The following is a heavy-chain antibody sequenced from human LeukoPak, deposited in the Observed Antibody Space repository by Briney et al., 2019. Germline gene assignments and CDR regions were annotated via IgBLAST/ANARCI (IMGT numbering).Heavy chain of an antibody. CDR3: AKDQFKSYYDSSGYYHDAFDI. CDR2: ISGSGGST. J-gene: IGHJ3*02. D-gene: IGHD3-22*01. V-gene: IGHV3-23*01. Sequence: GGSLRLSCAASGFTFSSYAMSWVRQAPGKGLEWVPAISGSGGSTYYADSVKGRFTISRDNSKNTLYLQMNSLRAEDTAVYYCAKDQFKSYYDSSGYYHDAFDIWGQGTMVTVSP. CDR1: GFTFSSYA.